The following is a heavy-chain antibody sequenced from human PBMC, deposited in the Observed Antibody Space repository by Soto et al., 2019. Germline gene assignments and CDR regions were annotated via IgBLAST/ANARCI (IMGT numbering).Heavy chain of an antibody. CDR3: TKIYGSGSYLPDY. V-gene: IGHV3-49*03. CDR2: IRSKTYGEAQ. J-gene: IGHJ4*02. CDR1: GYTFRDFG. Sequence: PGGSLRLSCTASGYTFRDFGVSWCRQAPWKGLEWVGFIRSKTYGEAQDYAASVMGRFSISRDDSKNIAYLQMNGLKTEDTAVYYCTKIYGSGSYLPDYWGQGTLVTVSS. D-gene: IGHD3-10*01.